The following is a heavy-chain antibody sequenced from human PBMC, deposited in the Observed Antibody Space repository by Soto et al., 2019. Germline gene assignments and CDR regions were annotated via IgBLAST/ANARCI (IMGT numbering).Heavy chain of an antibody. J-gene: IGHJ5*02. D-gene: IGHD1-1*01. CDR1: GYTFTGYY. Sequence: QVQLVQSGAEVKKPGASVKVSCKASGYTFTGYYMHWVRQAPGQGLEWMGWINPNSGGTNYAQKFQGSVTMTRDMSTITADMELSRLRSDDTAVYYCARGIVRGTPKLHRFDPWGQGTLVTVSS. V-gene: IGHV1-2*02. CDR3: ARGIVRGTPKLHRFDP. CDR2: INPNSGGT.